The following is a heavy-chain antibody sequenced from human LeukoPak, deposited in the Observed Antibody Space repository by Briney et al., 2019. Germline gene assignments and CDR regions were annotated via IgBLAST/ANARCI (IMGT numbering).Heavy chain of an antibody. J-gene: IGHJ5*02. Sequence: PGGSLRLSCAASGFTVSSNYMSWVRQAPGKGLEWVSVISGSGGSTYYADSVKGRFTISRDNSKNTLYLQMNSLRAEDTAVYYCARGGAAAVMNWFDPWGQGTLVTVSS. V-gene: IGHV3-23*01. CDR1: GFTVSSNY. D-gene: IGHD6-13*01. CDR3: ARGGAAAVMNWFDP. CDR2: ISGSGGST.